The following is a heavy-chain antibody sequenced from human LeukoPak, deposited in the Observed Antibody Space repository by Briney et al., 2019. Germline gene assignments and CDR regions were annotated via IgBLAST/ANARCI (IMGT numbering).Heavy chain of an antibody. J-gene: IGHJ5*02. CDR1: GFTFSSYE. Sequence: GGSLRLSCAASGFTFSSYEMNWVRQAPGKGLEWVSYISSSGSTIYYADSVKGRFTISRDNAKNSLYLQMNSLRAEDTAVYYCAKDREESSSGSAFDPWGQGTLVTVSS. D-gene: IGHD3-10*01. V-gene: IGHV3-48*03. CDR2: ISSSGSTI. CDR3: AKDREESSSGSAFDP.